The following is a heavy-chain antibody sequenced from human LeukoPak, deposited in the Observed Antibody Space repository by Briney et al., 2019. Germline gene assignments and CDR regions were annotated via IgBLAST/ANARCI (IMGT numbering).Heavy chain of an antibody. Sequence: SETLSLTCTVSGGSISSYYWSWIRQPPGKGLEWIGYIYYSGSTNYNPPLKSRVTISVDTSKNQFSLKLSSVTAADTAVYYCARGYRDGYNPLDYWGQGTLVTVSS. CDR3: ARGYRDGYNPLDY. J-gene: IGHJ4*02. V-gene: IGHV4-59*01. D-gene: IGHD5-24*01. CDR1: GGSISSYY. CDR2: IYYSGST.